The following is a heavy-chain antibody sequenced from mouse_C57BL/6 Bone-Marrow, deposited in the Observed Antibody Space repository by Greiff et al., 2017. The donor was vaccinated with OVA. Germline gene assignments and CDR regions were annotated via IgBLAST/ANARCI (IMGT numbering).Heavy chain of an antibody. D-gene: IGHD2-5*01. Sequence: EVKVEESGGGLVQPGGSLKLSCAASGFTFSDYGMAWVRQAPRKGPEWVAFISNLAYSIYYADTVTGRFTISRENAKNTLYLEMSSLRSEDTAMYYCARHESNYGAMDYWGQGTSVTVSS. CDR3: ARHESNYGAMDY. CDR2: ISNLAYSI. V-gene: IGHV5-15*04. CDR1: GFTFSDYG. J-gene: IGHJ4*01.